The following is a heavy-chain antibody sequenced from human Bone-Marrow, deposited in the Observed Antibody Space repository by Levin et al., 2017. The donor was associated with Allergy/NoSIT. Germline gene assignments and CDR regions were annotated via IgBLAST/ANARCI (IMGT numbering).Heavy chain of an antibody. V-gene: IGHV3-74*01. D-gene: IGHD4-11*01. CDR3: ARDRLTTNSYFDL. CDR2: INRDGSST. Sequence: GGSLRLSCSASGFNFSSYWMHWVRQAPGKGLVWVSRINRDGSSTSYADSVKGRFTISRDNAKNTLYLQMNSLRASATSVYYCARDRLTTNSYFDLSSRGTLVTVSS. CDR1: GFNFSSYW. J-gene: IGHJ2*01.